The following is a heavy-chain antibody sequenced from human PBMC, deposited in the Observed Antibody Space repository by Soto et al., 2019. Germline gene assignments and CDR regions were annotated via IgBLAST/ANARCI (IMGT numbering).Heavy chain of an antibody. V-gene: IGHV1-3*01. CDR2: IDAGNGNT. Sequence: ASVKVSCKASGYIFSSYAMHWVRQAPGQSLEWMGWIDAGNGNTKYSQKFQGRVTITRDTSASTAYMELSSLRSEDTAVYYCARDPGGLSSACFVPFDYWGQGPLVTVCS. J-gene: IGHJ4*02. D-gene: IGHD2-2*01. CDR3: ARDPGGLSSACFVPFDY. CDR1: GYIFSSYA.